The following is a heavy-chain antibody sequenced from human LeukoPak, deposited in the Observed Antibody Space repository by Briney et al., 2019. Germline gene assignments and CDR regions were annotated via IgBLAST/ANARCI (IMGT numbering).Heavy chain of an antibody. J-gene: IGHJ4*02. V-gene: IGHV3-30*18. CDR2: ISYDGSNK. D-gene: IGHD2-2*01. CDR1: GFTFSSYG. Sequence: GGSLSLSCAASGFTFSSYGMHWVRQAPGKGLEWVAVISYDGSNKYYADSVKGRFTISRDNSKNTLYLQMNSLRAEDTAVYYCAKDLGNDIVVVPAATGEDFDYWGQGTLVTVSS. CDR3: AKDLGNDIVVVPAATGEDFDY.